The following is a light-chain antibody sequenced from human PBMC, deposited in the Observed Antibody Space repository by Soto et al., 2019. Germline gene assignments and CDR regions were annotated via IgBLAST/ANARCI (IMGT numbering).Light chain of an antibody. CDR2: DAS. J-gene: IGKJ5*01. V-gene: IGKV3-11*01. Sequence: TQSPATLSLSPGEIATLSFRASQSVSSNLAGYQQKPGQAPRLLIYDASNRATGIPARFSGSGSGTDFTLTISSLEPEDFAVYYCQQRSNWPPETFGQGTRLEIK. CDR3: QQRSNWPPET. CDR1: QSVSSN.